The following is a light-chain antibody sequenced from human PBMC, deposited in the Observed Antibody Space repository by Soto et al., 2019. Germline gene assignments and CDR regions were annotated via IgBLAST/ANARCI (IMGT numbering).Light chain of an antibody. CDR2: GAS. Sequence: EIVLTQSPGTLSLSPGERATLSCRASQSVSSSYLAWYQQKPGQAPRLLIYGASSRATGLPDRFSGSGSGTDFTLTISRLEPEDFAVYYCQQYGSYPSTFGGGTKVEIK. CDR1: QSVSSSY. V-gene: IGKV3-20*01. CDR3: QQYGSYPST. J-gene: IGKJ4*01.